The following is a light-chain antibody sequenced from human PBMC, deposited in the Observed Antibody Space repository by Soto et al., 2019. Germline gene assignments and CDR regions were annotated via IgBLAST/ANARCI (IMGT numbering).Light chain of an antibody. CDR3: TSPTPGSLYV. CDR2: MVS. CDR1: SSDVGNYNY. J-gene: IGLJ1*01. Sequence: QSVLTQPASVSGSPGQSITISCTGTSSDVGNYNYVSWYQQYPGRVPKLLIYMVSNRPSGVSNRFSGSKSGNTASLTISGLQAEDEADYVCTSPTPGSLYVFGTGTKGTVL. V-gene: IGLV2-14*01.